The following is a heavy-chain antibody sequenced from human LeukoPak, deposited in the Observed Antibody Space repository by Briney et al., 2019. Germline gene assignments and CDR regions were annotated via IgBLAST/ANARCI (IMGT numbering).Heavy chain of an antibody. J-gene: IGHJ4*02. D-gene: IGHD3-10*01. Sequence: SETLSLTCTVSGGSISSSSYYWGWIRQPPGKGLEWIGEINHSGSTNYNPSLKSRVTISVDTSKNQFSLKLSSVTAADTAVYYCARTSRLLGYYYGSGSYSYWGQGTLVTVSS. CDR2: INHSGST. CDR1: GGSISSSSYY. V-gene: IGHV4-39*07. CDR3: ARTSRLLGYYYGSGSYSY.